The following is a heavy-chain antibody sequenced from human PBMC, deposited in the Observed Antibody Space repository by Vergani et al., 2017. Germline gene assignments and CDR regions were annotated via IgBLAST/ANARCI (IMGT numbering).Heavy chain of an antibody. V-gene: IGHV3-48*01. D-gene: IGHD2-8*01. CDR2: ISRSSSTI. CDR1: GSTFSSYA. Sequence: EVQLVESGGGLVQPGGSLRLSCAASGSTFSSYAMNWVRQAPGKGLEWVSYISRSSSTIYYADSVKGRFTISRDNAKNSLHLQMNNLRAEDTAVYYCARQIRXVFCTNGVCPLGYWGQGALVTVSS. J-gene: IGHJ4*02. CDR3: ARQIRXVFCTNGVCPLGY.